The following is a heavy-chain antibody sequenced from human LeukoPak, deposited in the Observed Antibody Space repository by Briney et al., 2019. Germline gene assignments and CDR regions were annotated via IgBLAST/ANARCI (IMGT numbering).Heavy chain of an antibody. Sequence: GSSLKISFKGSGYIFTSYWIGWVRQPPGKGLGLMVIIYPGDSDTRYSPTFQGQVTISADKSISTAYLEWSSLKASDTGMYYCARPINMIVVGAFDIWGQGTMVTVSS. CDR2: IYPGDSDT. V-gene: IGHV5-51*01. D-gene: IGHD3-22*01. J-gene: IGHJ3*02. CDR1: GYIFTSYW. CDR3: ARPINMIVVGAFDI.